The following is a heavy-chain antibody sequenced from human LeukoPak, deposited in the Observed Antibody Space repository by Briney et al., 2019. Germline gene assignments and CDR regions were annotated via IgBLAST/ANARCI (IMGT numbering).Heavy chain of an antibody. CDR2: IDHSGST. D-gene: IGHD2-2*01. V-gene: IGHV4-34*01. CDR3: ARGRHCNSTNCPYVGGFYYMDV. CDR1: GESFSGYH. Sequence: SETLSLTCAVYGESFSGYHWTWIRQPPGKGPEWIGKIDHSGSTNYNPSLKSRATISVATPKNQISLDLTSVTAADTAVYYCARGRHCNSTNCPYVGGFYYMDVWGKGTTVTVSS. J-gene: IGHJ6*03.